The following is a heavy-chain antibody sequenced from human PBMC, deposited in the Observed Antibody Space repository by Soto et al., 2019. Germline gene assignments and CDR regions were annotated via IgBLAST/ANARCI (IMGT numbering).Heavy chain of an antibody. CDR3: ARETAVRDNFDF. V-gene: IGHV1-18*01. J-gene: IGHJ4*02. CDR1: GYTFSTYS. D-gene: IGHD3-10*01. CDR2: ISTYNGST. Sequence: ASVKVSCKASGYTFSTYSISWVRQAPGQGLEWMGWISTYNGSTNYAQRLQDRVTMTTDTSTSTAYMELRSLRSDDSAVYYCARETAVRDNFDFWGQGTLVTVSS.